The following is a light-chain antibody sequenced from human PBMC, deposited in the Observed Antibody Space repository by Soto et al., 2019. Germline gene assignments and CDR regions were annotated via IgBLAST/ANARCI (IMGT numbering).Light chain of an antibody. CDR3: QQYNAYPFT. Sequence: IHMTQSPSTLSASVGDRVTITCRASQSISSWLAWYQQKPGKAPKLLIYKASSLESGVPSRFSGSGSGTEFTLTISSLQPEDFATYYCQQYNAYPFTFGPGTTVDI. J-gene: IGKJ3*01. CDR1: QSISSW. V-gene: IGKV1-5*03. CDR2: KAS.